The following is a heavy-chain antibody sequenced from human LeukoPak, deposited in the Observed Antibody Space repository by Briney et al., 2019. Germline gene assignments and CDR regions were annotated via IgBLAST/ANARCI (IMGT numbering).Heavy chain of an antibody. D-gene: IGHD6-19*01. CDR3: ARFFPYPVAGTQDFYYGMDV. Sequence: PGGSLRLSCAASGFTFSSYWMSWVRQAPGKGLEWVANIKQDGGEKYYVDSVKGRFTISRDNAKSSLYVQMNSLGAEDTALYYCARFFPYPVAGTQDFYYGMDVWGQGTTVTVSS. CDR2: IKQDGGEK. J-gene: IGHJ6*02. CDR1: GFTFSSYW. V-gene: IGHV3-7*01.